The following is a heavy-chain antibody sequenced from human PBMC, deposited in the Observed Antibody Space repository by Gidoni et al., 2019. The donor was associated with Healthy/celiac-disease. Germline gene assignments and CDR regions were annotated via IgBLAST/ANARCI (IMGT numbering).Heavy chain of an antibody. CDR1: GVTFRSYG. CDR2: IWYDGSNK. J-gene: IGHJ4*02. Sequence: QVQMVESGVGVVQPGRSLRRPCAASGVTFRSYGMHWVRQAPGKGLEWVAVIWYDGSNKYYADSVKGRFTISRDNSKNTLYLQMNSLRAEDTAVYYCARESYGSGSYFPDYWGQGTLVTVSS. D-gene: IGHD3-10*01. V-gene: IGHV3-33*01. CDR3: ARESYGSGSYFPDY.